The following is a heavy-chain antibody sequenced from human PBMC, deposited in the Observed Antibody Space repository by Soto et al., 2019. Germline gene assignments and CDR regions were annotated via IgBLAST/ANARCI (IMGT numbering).Heavy chain of an antibody. V-gene: IGHV3-21*01. CDR1: GFTFNSYS. CDR2: ISSLSTYI. Sequence: EVHLVESGGGLVKPGGSLRLSCAASGFTFNSYSMNWVRQAPGRGLEWVSSISSLSTYIYYADSVKGRFTISRDNAKNSLYLQMNSLRAEDTALYYCARDRGFDSWGQGTLVTVSS. J-gene: IGHJ5*01. D-gene: IGHD3-10*01. CDR3: ARDRGFDS.